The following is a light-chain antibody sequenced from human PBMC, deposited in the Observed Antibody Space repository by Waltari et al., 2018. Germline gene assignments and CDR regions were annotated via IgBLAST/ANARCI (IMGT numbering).Light chain of an antibody. CDR1: SANIGSYS. J-gene: IGLJ7*02. Sequence: QSVLTQSPSVSGAPGQRVTMSCTGSSANIGSYSVQWNQQVPGTAPKLLIYENNKRASGISDRFSASRSGASASLTINGIQSEDEADYYCQSYDANLNSHLFGGGTRLTAL. CDR3: QSYDANLNSHL. V-gene: IGLV1-40*01. CDR2: ENN.